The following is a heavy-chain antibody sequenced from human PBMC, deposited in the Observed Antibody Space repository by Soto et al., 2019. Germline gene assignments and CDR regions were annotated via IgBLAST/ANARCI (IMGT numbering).Heavy chain of an antibody. CDR3: ARHLSGAAGPYFDY. CDR2: IYYSGST. CDR1: GGSISSSSYF. J-gene: IGHJ4*02. D-gene: IGHD6-13*01. Sequence: PSETLSLTCSVSGGSISSSSYFWGWIRQPPGKGLEWIGSIYYSGSTYYNPSLKSRVTISVDTSKNQFSLKLSSVTAADTAVYYCARHLSGAAGPYFDYWGQGTLVTVSS. V-gene: IGHV4-39*01.